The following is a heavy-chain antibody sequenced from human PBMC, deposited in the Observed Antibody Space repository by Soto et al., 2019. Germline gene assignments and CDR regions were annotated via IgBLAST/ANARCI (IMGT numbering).Heavy chain of an antibody. J-gene: IGHJ2*01. CDR2: INAGNGNT. CDR3: ARSGYSSGWYHWYFDL. V-gene: IGHV1-3*01. Sequence: ASVKVSCKASGYTFSNYGIHWVRQAPGQRLEWMVCINAGNGNTKYSQKFQDRVTISRDTSATTAYMELSNLRSEDTAVFYCARSGYSSGWYHWYFDLWGRGTLVTVSS. D-gene: IGHD6-19*01. CDR1: GYTFSNYG.